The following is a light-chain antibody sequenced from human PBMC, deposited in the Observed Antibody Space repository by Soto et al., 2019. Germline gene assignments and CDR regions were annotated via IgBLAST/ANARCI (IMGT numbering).Light chain of an antibody. Sequence: QPVLTQPPSASGTPGQRVTISCSGSSSNIGSHYVYWYQQLPGTAPKLLIYRNNQRPSGVPDRFSGSKSGTSASLAISGLRSEDEADYYCAAWDDSLSVLFGGGTKLTVL. CDR2: RNN. J-gene: IGLJ2*01. CDR3: AAWDDSLSVL. V-gene: IGLV1-47*01. CDR1: SSNIGSHY.